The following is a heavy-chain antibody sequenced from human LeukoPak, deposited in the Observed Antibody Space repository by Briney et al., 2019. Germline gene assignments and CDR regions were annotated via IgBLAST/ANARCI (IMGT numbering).Heavy chain of an antibody. CDR3: AKSGYSYDWYYFDY. CDR1: GFTFSSYG. Sequence: RSLRLSCAASGFTFSSYGMHWVRQAPGKGLEWVAVISYDGSNKYYADSVKGRFTISRDNSKNTLYLQMNSLRAEDTAVYYCAKSGYSYDWYYFDYWGQGTLVTVSS. J-gene: IGHJ4*02. D-gene: IGHD5-18*01. V-gene: IGHV3-30*18. CDR2: ISYDGSNK.